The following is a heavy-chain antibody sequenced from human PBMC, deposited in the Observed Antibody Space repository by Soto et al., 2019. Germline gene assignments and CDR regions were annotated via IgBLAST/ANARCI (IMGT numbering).Heavy chain of an antibody. CDR1: GFTFSISA. CDR3: AKIRDSWTDY. J-gene: IGHJ4*02. Sequence: EVQLLESGGGLVQPGGSLRLSCAASGFTFSISAMSWVRRAPGKGLEWVSTITGGGGPTYYADSVKGRFTSSRDNSKNTLYLQIHSLRAEDTALYYCAKIRDSWTDYWGQGTLVTVSS. D-gene: IGHD3-22*01. CDR2: ITGGGGPT. V-gene: IGHV3-23*01.